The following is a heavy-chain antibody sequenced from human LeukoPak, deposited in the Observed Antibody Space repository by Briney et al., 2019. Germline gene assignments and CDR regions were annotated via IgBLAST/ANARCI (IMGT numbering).Heavy chain of an antibody. CDR1: GFTFSSYW. V-gene: IGHV3-74*01. CDR3: ARGRGRYYYYYMDV. J-gene: IGHJ6*03. CDR2: INSDGSST. Sequence: PGGSLRLSCAASGFTFSSYWMHWVRQAPGKGLVWVSRINSDGSSTSYADSVKGRFTISRDNAKNTLYLQMNSLRAADTAVYYCARGRGRYYYYYMDVWGKGTTVTVSS.